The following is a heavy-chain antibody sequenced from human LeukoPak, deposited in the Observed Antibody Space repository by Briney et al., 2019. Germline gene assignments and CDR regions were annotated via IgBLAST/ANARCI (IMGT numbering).Heavy chain of an antibody. V-gene: IGHV3-23*01. CDR1: GFTFSSYA. CDR2: ISGSGGST. D-gene: IGHD3-22*01. J-gene: IGHJ3*02. CDR3: AKDFPYYYDSSGYYRDAFDI. Sequence: PGGSLRLSCAASGFTFSSYAIHWVRQAPGKGLEWVSAISGSGGSTYYADSVKGRFTISRDNSKNTLYLQMNSLRAEDTAVYYCAKDFPYYYDSSGYYRDAFDIWGQGTMVTVSS.